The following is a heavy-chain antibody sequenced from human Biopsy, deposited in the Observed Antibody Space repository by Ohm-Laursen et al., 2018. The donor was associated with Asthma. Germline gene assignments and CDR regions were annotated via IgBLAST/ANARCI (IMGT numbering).Heavy chain of an antibody. V-gene: IGHV3-30-3*01. CDR2: GGSYYDGGLK. Sequence: SLRLSCAASGFKFSSYAFHWVRQAPGKGLEWVAVGGSYYDGGLKYYADSVNGRFTVSRDDPKNTLYLQMNSLRPDDTAVYYCARDVMEWYLPAFDFWGQGTLVTVSS. D-gene: IGHD3-3*01. CDR3: ARDVMEWYLPAFDF. J-gene: IGHJ4*02. CDR1: GFKFSSYA.